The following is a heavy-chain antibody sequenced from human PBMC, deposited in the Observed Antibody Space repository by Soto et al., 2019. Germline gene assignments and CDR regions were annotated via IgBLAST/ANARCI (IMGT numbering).Heavy chain of an antibody. D-gene: IGHD6-19*01. CDR1: GYTFTSYD. Sequence: ASVKVSCKASGYTFTSYDINWVRQATGQGLEWMGWMNPNSGNTGFAQKFQGRVTMTRNTSISTAYMELSSLRSEDTAVYYCARGEQWVEYYYGMDVWGQGTTVTVSS. CDR2: MNPNSGNT. CDR3: ARGEQWVEYYYGMDV. V-gene: IGHV1-8*01. J-gene: IGHJ6*02.